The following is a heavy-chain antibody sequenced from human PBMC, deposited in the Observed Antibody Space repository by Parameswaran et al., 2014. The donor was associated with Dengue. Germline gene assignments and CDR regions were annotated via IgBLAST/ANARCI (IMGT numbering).Heavy chain of an antibody. CDR2: IKQDGSEK. V-gene: IGHV3-7*01. CDR3: ASTIVAAIPGGDY. D-gene: IGHD2-2*02. J-gene: IGHJ4*02. Sequence: VRQAPGKGLEWVANIKQDGSEKYYVDSVKGRFTISRDNAKNSLYLQMNSLRAEDTAVYYCASTIVAAIPGGDYWGQGTLVTVSS.